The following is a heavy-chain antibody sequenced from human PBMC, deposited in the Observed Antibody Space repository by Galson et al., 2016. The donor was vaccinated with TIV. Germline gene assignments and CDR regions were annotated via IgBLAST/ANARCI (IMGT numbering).Heavy chain of an antibody. D-gene: IGHD6-13*01. Sequence: SLRLSCAATGFTFGSYGMHWVHHGPGKGLEWLAFVSFDRSDTTYADSVKGRFTISRDNFKNTLYLQMSSLSTEDTAVYYCARGFSSYYFDYWGQGTLVTVSS. CDR3: ARGFSSYYFDY. V-gene: IGHV3-30*03. J-gene: IGHJ4*02. CDR2: VSFDRSDT. CDR1: GFTFGSYG.